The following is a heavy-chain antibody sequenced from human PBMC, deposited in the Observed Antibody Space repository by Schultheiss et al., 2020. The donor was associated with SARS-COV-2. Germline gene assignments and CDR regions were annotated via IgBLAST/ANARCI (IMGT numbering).Heavy chain of an antibody. CDR3: ARDQTTAAAGGNWFDP. CDR2: TYYRSKWYN. V-gene: IGHV6-1*01. Sequence: SQTLSLTCAISGDSVSSNSAAWNWIRQSPSRGLEWLGRTYYRSKWYNDYAVSVKSRITINPDTSKNQFSLQLNSVTPEDTAVYYCARDQTTAAAGGNWFDPWGQGTLVTVSS. D-gene: IGHD6-13*01. CDR1: GDSVSSNSAA. J-gene: IGHJ5*02.